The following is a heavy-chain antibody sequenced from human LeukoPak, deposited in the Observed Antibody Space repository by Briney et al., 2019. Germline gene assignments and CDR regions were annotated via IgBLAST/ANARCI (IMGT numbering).Heavy chain of an antibody. CDR2: IHYSGST. V-gene: IGHV4-59*08. CDR3: ARRDNTGYFDY. J-gene: IGHJ4*02. CDR1: GGSISIYY. D-gene: IGHD1-1*01. Sequence: SETLSLTCTVSGGSISIYYWSWIRQPPGKGLEWIGNIHYSGSTNYNPSLTSRVTISLDTSKNQFSMRLPSVIAADTAVYFCARRDNTGYFDYWGQGTLATVSS.